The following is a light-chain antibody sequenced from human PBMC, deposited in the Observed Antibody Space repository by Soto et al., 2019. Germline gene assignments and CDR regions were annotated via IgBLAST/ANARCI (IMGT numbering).Light chain of an antibody. J-gene: IGKJ4*01. CDR1: QTVLYSSNNKNY. CDR3: QQYYSTVS. V-gene: IGKV4-1*01. CDR2: WAS. Sequence: DIVMTQSPDSLAVSLGERATINCKSSQTVLYSSNNKNYLAWYQQKPGQPPKVLIYWASTRESGVPDRFSGSGSETDFTLTISRLQAEDVAVYYCQQYYSTVSFGGGTKVEIK.